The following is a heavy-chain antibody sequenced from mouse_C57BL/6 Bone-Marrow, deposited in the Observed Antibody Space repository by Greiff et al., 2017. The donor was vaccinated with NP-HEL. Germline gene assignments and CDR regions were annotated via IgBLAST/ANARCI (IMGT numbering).Heavy chain of an antibody. D-gene: IGHD1-1*01. CDR2: IYSGAGDT. CDR3: HYGSSYWYFDV. Sequence: VQLHQSLPYLFNPGASVKISCKASGYAFSSSWMNWVKQRPGKGLEWIGRIYSGAGDTNYNGKFKGKATLTADKSSSTAYMQLSSLASEDSAVYFCHYGSSYWYFDVWGTGTTVTVSS. J-gene: IGHJ1*03. V-gene: IGHV1-82*01. CDR1: GYAFSSSW.